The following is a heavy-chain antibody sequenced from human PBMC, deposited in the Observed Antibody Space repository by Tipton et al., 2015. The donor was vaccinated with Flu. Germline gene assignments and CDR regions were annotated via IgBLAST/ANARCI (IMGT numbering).Heavy chain of an antibody. CDR3: ARVGYDSSGYYYGWFDP. V-gene: IGHV3-48*03. J-gene: IGHJ5*02. CDR2: ISSSGSTI. Sequence: SLRLSCAASGFTFSSYEMNWVRQAPGKGLEWVSYISSSGSTIYYADSVKGRFTISRDNAKNSLYLQMNSLRAEDTAVYYCARVGYDSSGYYYGWFDPWGQGTLVTVSS. CDR1: GFTFSSYE. D-gene: IGHD3-22*01.